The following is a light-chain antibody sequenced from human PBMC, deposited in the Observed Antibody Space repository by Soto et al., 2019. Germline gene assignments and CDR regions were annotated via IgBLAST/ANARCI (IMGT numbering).Light chain of an antibody. Sequence: EIVLTQSPGTLSLSPGEIATLSCTASQSVTSSCLAWYQRKPGQAPRILIYGASSRATGIPDRFSGSGSGTDFTLTISRLEPEDFAVYYCQKYGSSQWTFGQGTKVDIK. CDR1: QSVTSSC. V-gene: IGKV3-20*01. CDR2: GAS. CDR3: QKYGSSQWT. J-gene: IGKJ1*01.